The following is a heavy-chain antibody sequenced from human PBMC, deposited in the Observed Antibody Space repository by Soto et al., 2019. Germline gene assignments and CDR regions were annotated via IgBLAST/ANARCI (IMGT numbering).Heavy chain of an antibody. J-gene: IGHJ2*01. D-gene: IGHD6-19*01. V-gene: IGHV3-23*01. CDR3: PNRAVAGRNWYFDL. CDR1: GFTFSTYT. CDR2: ISGTGGSS. Sequence: EVQLLESGGGLVQPGGSLRLSCAASGFTFSTYTMSWVRQAPGKGMECVSAISGTGGSSSYTDSVKGRFTISRDNSKNTLSLQMDSLRAEDTARYYCPNRAVAGRNWYFDLWGRGTLVTVSS.